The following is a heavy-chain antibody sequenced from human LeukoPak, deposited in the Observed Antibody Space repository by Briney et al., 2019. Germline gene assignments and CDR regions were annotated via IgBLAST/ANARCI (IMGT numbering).Heavy chain of an antibody. CDR1: GFTLSTYW. CDR3: ARVKLLWFGELYGMDV. CDR2: INSDGSRT. Sequence: PGGSLRLSCAASGFTLSTYWMHWVRQGPGKGLVWVSCINSDGSRTTYADSVKGRSTISRDNAKNTLYLQMNTLRVEDTAVYYCARVKLLWFGELYGMDVWGQGTTVTVSS. D-gene: IGHD3-10*01. V-gene: IGHV3-74*01. J-gene: IGHJ6*02.